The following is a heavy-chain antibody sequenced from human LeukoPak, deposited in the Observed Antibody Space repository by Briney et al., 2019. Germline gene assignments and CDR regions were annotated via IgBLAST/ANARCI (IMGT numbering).Heavy chain of an antibody. J-gene: IGHJ4*02. CDR1: GYTFTGYY. CDR2: INPNINGT. D-gene: IGHD6-19*01. V-gene: IGHV1-2*02. CDR3: ARDIGYSSGWYRNSVGY. Sequence: GASVKVSCKAFGYTFTGYYIHWVRQAPGQGLEWMGWINPNINGTNYAQKFQGRVTMTTDTSTSTAYMELRSLRSDDTAVYYCARDIGYSSGWYRNSVGYWGQGTLVTVSS.